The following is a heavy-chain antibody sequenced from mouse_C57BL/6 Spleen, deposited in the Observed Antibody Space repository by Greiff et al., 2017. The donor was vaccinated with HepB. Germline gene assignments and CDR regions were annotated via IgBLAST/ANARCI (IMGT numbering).Heavy chain of an antibody. J-gene: IGHJ2*01. Sequence: VMLVESGGGLVKPGGSLNLSCAASGFTFSSYAMSWVRQTPEKRLEWVATISDGGSYTYYPDNVKGRFTISRDNAKNNLYLQMSHLKSEDPAMYYCAIDNPLYGSSFDYWGQGTTLTVSS. CDR3: AIDNPLYGSSFDY. CDR1: GFTFSSYA. V-gene: IGHV5-4*01. CDR2: ISDGGSYT. D-gene: IGHD1-1*01.